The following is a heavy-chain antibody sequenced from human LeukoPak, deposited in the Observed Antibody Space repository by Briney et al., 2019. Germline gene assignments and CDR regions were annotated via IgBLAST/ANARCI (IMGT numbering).Heavy chain of an antibody. D-gene: IGHD5-24*01. J-gene: IGHJ4*02. CDR3: ARGERWLTIPGIDY. CDR1: GFTFSSYE. CDR2: INSDGGST. V-gene: IGHV3-48*03. Sequence: GGSLRLSCAASGFTFSSYEMNWVRQAPGKGLEWISYINSDGGSTYYADSVKGRFTISRENAQNLPYLQMNSLRAEDTAVYYCARGERWLTIPGIDYWGQGTLVTVSS.